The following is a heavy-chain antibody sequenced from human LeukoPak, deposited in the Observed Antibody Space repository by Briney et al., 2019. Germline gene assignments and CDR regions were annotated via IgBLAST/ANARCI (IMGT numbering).Heavy chain of an antibody. CDR2: INPNSGGT. J-gene: IGHJ4*02. CDR3: ARANALYCSSTSCLFDY. Sequence: ASVEVSCKASGYTFNGYYMHWVRQAPGQGLEWMAWINPNSGGTYYAQNFHDRITMTRDTSISTAYMELSRLRSDDTAIYYCARANALYCSSTSCLFDYWGQGTLVTVSS. CDR1: GYTFNGYY. D-gene: IGHD2-2*01. V-gene: IGHV1-2*02.